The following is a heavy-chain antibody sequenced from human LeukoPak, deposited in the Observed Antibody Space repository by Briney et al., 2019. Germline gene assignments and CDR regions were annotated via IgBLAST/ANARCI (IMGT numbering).Heavy chain of an antibody. CDR1: GGSISSYH. Sequence: SETLSLTCTVSGGSISSYHWSWMRQPPGKGLEWIGYIYYSGSTNYNPSLKSRLTISVDTSKNQFSLKLSSVTAADTAVYYCARRGSSWSQLDYWGQGTLVTVSS. V-gene: IGHV4-59*08. CDR3: ARRGSSWSQLDY. CDR2: IYYSGST. J-gene: IGHJ4*02. D-gene: IGHD6-13*01.